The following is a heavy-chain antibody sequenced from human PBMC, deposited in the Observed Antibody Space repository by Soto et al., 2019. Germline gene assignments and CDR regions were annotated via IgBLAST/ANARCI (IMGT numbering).Heavy chain of an antibody. CDR3: ALYSGHDWRRSPFDF. CDR1: GGSISSSIYY. Sequence: SLTCTVSGGSISSSIYYWGWIRQPPGKGMEWIGSIYYSGSTYYNPSLKSRVTISVDTSKNHFSLKLSSVTAADTAVYSCALYSGHDWRRSPFDFWGQGTLVTVSS. J-gene: IGHJ4*02. D-gene: IGHD5-12*01. CDR2: IYYSGST. V-gene: IGHV4-39*01.